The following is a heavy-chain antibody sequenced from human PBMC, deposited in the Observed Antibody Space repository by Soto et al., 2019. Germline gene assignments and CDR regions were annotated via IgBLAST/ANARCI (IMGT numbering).Heavy chain of an antibody. CDR1: GGNFNPYT. J-gene: IGHJ4*02. D-gene: IGHD2-8*02. CDR3: ARSLGLCTGSGCRDY. Sequence: QVQLLQSGTEVKKPGASAKVYCRASGGNFNPYTISWVRQAPGQGLEWRGRIIPILDIASYAQKFQGRVDITADKPTNTAYMELSSLRSEDTDVYFCARSLGLCTGSGCRDYWGQGTLVSVSP. CDR2: IIPILDIA. V-gene: IGHV1-69*02.